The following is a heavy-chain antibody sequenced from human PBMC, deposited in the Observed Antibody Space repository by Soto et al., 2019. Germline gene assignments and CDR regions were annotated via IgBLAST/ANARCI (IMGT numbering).Heavy chain of an antibody. CDR2: INHSGST. CDR1: GGSFSGYY. CDR3: ARGLNFVYYDLWSGKNWFDP. J-gene: IGHJ5*02. Sequence: QVQLQQWGAGLLKPSETLSLTCAVYGGSFSGYYWSWIRQPPGKGLEWIGEINHSGSTNYNPSLKSRVTISVDTSKNQFSLKLSSVTAADTAVYYCARGLNFVYYDLWSGKNWFDPWGQGTLVTVSS. D-gene: IGHD3-3*01. V-gene: IGHV4-34*01.